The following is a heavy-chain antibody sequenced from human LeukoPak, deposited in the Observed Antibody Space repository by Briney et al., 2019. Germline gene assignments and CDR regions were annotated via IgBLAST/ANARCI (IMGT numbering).Heavy chain of an antibody. CDR3: ARERSYSGGHNWFDP. CDR1: GFTFSNAW. CDR2: VYYTGVT. V-gene: IGHV4-59*12. D-gene: IGHD4-23*01. J-gene: IGHJ5*02. Sequence: GSLRLSCAASGFTFSNAWMSWIRQPPGKGLEWIGSVYYTGVTSTNPFFRSRMSISVDTSKNQFSLNLTSVTAADAAVYYCARERSYSGGHNWFDPWGQGTLVTVSS.